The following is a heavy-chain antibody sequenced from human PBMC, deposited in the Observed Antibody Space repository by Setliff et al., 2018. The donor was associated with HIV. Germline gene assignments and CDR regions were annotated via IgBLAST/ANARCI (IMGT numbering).Heavy chain of an antibody. J-gene: IGHJ6*03. Sequence: LRLSCAASGFTFSTAWMNWVRQAPGKGLEWVGHIKSKTDGGTTDYAAPVKGRFTISRDKSKNALYLQMNSLRAEDTAVYYCAKIQNYYDRSGYYGSYYYYMDVWGKGTTVTVSS. CDR2: IKSKTDGGTT. CDR3: AKIQNYYDRSGYYGSYYYYMDV. D-gene: IGHD3-22*01. CDR1: GFTFSTAW. V-gene: IGHV3-15*01.